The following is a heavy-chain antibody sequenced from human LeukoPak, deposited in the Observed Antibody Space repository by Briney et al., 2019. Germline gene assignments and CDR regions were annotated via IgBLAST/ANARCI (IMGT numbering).Heavy chain of an antibody. J-gene: IGHJ4*02. CDR3: ARHVSTGWARGFDY. Sequence: PSETLSLTCTVSGGSISGHYWSWIRQPPGKGLEWIGYVYDSGSTSHNPSLKSRVTMSVDTSKNQFSLKLYSVTAADTAVYYCARHVSTGWARGFDYWGQGTLVAVSS. CDR2: VYDSGST. CDR1: GGSISGHY. V-gene: IGHV4-59*08. D-gene: IGHD6-19*01.